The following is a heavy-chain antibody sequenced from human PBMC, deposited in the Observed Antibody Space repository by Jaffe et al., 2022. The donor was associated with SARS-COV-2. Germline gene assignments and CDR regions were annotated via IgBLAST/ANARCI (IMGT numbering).Heavy chain of an antibody. CDR2: IKQDGSEK. CDR1: GFTFSSYW. CDR3: ARLCSSSSCYGGGFEY. V-gene: IGHV3-7*01. J-gene: IGHJ4*02. Sequence: EVQLVESGGGLVQPGGSLRLSCAASGFTFSSYWMSWVRQAPGKGLEWVANIKQDGSEKHYVDSVKGRFTISRDNAKNSVFLQMNSLRAEDTAVYYCARLCSSSSCYGGGFEYWGQGTLVTVSS. D-gene: IGHD2-2*01.